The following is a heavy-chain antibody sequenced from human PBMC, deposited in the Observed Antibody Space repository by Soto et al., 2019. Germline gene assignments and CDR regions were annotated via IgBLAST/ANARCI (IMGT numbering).Heavy chain of an antibody. CDR1: GYTFSNYD. D-gene: IGHD3-10*01. J-gene: IGHJ4*02. CDR3: AKVSRKGSAIDFDY. V-gene: IGHV1-8*01. Sequence: QVQLVQSGAELKKPGASVKVSCKASGYTFSNYDMNWVRQATGQGPEWIGWVNPNNGDTGYAQKFQGQSTLTTDTPTTTAYMELTSLRSEDTAIYSCAKVSRKGSAIDFDYWGQGTLITVSS. CDR2: VNPNNGDT.